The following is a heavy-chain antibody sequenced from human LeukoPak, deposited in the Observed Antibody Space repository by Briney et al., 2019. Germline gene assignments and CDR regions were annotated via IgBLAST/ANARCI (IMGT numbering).Heavy chain of an antibody. D-gene: IGHD2-2*01. CDR1: GLTFTTSS. CDR3: ARASRSHCGTAACYGPYFDY. Sequence: SGGSLRLSCAASGLTFTTSSMNWVRQAPGKGLEWISYIRGSSTTIYYADSVKGRFTISRDNAKNSLYLQVNSLRAEDTAVYFCARASRSHCGTAACYGPYFDYWGQGTLVTVSS. CDR2: IRGSSTTI. J-gene: IGHJ4*02. V-gene: IGHV3-48*01.